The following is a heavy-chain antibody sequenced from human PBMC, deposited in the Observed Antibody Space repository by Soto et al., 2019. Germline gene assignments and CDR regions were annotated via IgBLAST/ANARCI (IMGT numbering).Heavy chain of an antibody. V-gene: IGHV4-39*01. D-gene: IGHD6-13*01. CDR2: FYYSGST. CDR3: ARHATISAAAPGRY. Sequence: SETLSLTCSVSSGSISRSGYYWGWIRQPPGKGLEWIGSFYYSGSTYYNPSLKSRVTISVDTSKNQFSLKLSSVTAADTVVYYCARHATISAAAPGRYWGQGTLVTVSS. CDR1: SGSISRSGYY. J-gene: IGHJ4*02.